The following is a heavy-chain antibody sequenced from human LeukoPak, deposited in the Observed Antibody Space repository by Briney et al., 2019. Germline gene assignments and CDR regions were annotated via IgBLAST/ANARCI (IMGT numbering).Heavy chain of an antibody. CDR1: GGSFSGYY. CDR3: ARGYED. CDR2: IYTSGST. D-gene: IGHD3-3*01. Sequence: SETLSLTCVVYGGSFSGYYWSWIRQPAGKGLEWIGRIYTSGSTNYNPSLKSRVTMSVDTSKNQFSLKLSSVTAADTAVYYCARGYEDWGQGTLVTVSS. V-gene: IGHV4-59*10. J-gene: IGHJ4*02.